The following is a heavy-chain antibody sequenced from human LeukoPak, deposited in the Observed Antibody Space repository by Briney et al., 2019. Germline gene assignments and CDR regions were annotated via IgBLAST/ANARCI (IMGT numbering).Heavy chain of an antibody. CDR1: GYTLTELS. D-gene: IGHD3-10*01. V-gene: IGHV1-24*01. Sequence: GASVKVSCKVSGYTLTELSMHWVRQAPGKGLEWMGGFDPEDGETIYAQKFQGRVTMTEDTSTDTAYMELSSLRSEDTAVYYCATERVRGVIISSVVAFDIWGQGTMVTVSS. CDR3: ATERVRGVIISSVVAFDI. J-gene: IGHJ3*02. CDR2: FDPEDGET.